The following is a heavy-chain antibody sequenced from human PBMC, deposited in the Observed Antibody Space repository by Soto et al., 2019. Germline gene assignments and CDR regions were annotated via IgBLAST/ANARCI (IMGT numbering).Heavy chain of an antibody. CDR3: ARTYYYDSSGYYKMGSEFDY. V-gene: IGHV4-31*03. Sequence: PSETLSLTCTVSGGSISSGGYYWSWIRQHPGKGLEWIGYIYYSGSTYYNPSLKSRVTISVDTSKNQFSLKLSSVTAADTAVYYCARTYYYDSSGYYKMGSEFDYWGQGTLVTVSS. CDR2: IYYSGST. D-gene: IGHD3-22*01. CDR1: GGSISSGGYY. J-gene: IGHJ4*02.